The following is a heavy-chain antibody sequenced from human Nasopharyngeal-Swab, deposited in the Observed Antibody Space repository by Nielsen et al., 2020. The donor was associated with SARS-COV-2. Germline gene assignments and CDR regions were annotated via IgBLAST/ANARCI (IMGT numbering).Heavy chain of an antibody. J-gene: IGHJ6*02. CDR3: ARYSSSWLYYYGMDV. Sequence: SVKVSCKASGGTFSSYAISWVRQAPGQGLEWMGGIIPIFGTANYAQKFQGRVTITADESTSTAYMELSGLRSEDTAVYYCARYSSSWLYYYGMDVWGQGTTVTVSS. D-gene: IGHD6-13*01. V-gene: IGHV1-69*13. CDR1: GGTFSSYA. CDR2: IIPIFGTA.